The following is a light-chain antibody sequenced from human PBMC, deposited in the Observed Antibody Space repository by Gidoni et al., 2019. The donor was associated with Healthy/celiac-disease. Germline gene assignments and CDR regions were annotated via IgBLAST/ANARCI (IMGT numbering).Light chain of an antibody. Sequence: DLQMNQSPSSLSAPVGDRVTITCRASQGISNSLAWYQQKPGKAPKLLLYAASRLESGVPSRVSGSGSGTDYTLTISSLQPEDFATYYCQQYYSTPTVGQGTKVEIK. CDR2: AAS. CDR1: QGISNS. J-gene: IGKJ1*01. V-gene: IGKV1-NL1*01. CDR3: QQYYSTPT.